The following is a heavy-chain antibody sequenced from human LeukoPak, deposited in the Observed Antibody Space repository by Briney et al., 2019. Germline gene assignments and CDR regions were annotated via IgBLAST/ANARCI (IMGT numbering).Heavy chain of an antibody. CDR3: TTAGRFLEWLSDYFDY. V-gene: IGHV3-15*01. CDR2: IKSKTDGGTT. D-gene: IGHD3-3*01. J-gene: IGHJ4*02. Sequence: GGSLRISCAASGFTFSNAWMSWVRQAPGKGLEWVGRIKSKTDGGTTDYAAPVKGRFTISRDDSKNTLYLQMNSLKTEDTAVYYCTTAGRFLEWLSDYFDYWGQGTLVTVSS. CDR1: GFTFSNAW.